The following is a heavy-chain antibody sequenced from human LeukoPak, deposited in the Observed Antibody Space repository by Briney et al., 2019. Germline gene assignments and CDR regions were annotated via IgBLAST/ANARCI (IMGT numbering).Heavy chain of an antibody. Sequence: PSETLSLTCTVSGGSISSYYWSWIRQPPGKGLEWIGYIYYSGSTNYNPSLKSRVTISVDTSKNQFSLKLSSVTAADTAVYYCARDSPVETYYYYGMDVWGQGTTVTVSS. V-gene: IGHV4-59*12. J-gene: IGHJ6*02. CDR1: GGSISSYY. CDR2: IYYSGST. CDR3: ARDSPVETYYYYGMDV. D-gene: IGHD5-24*01.